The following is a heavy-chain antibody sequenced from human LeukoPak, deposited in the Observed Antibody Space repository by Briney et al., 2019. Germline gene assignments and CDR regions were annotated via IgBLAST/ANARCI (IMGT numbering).Heavy chain of an antibody. D-gene: IGHD3-3*01. CDR3: ARHAAYDFWSGYWGHYMDV. V-gene: IGHV4-39*07. J-gene: IGHJ6*03. CDR1: GGSISSSSYY. Sequence: SETLSLTCTVSGGSISSSSYYWGWIRQPPGKGLEWIGSIYYSGSTCYNPSLKSRVTISVDTSKNQFSLKLSSVTAADTAVYYCARHAAYDFWSGYWGHYMDVWGKGTTVTVSS. CDR2: IYYSGST.